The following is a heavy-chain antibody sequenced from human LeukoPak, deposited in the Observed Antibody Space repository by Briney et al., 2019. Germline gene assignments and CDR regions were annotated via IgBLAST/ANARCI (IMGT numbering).Heavy chain of an antibody. CDR2: IKNDGSST. CDR3: AYGSGSSLDY. V-gene: IGHV3-74*01. J-gene: IGHJ4*02. D-gene: IGHD3-10*01. Sequence: GGSLRLSCAASGLTFSDDWMHWVRQAPGKGLVWVSRIKNDGSSTSSADSVRGRFTISRDNAKNTLYLQMNSLRAEDTAVYYCAYGSGSSLDYWGQGTLVTVSS. CDR1: GLTFSDDW.